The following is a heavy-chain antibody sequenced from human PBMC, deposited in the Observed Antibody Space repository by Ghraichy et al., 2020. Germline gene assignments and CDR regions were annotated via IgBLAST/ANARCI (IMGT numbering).Heavy chain of an antibody. CDR1: GDSLSGSY. D-gene: IGHD4-17*01. CDR3: AKRAYGDYGVGWLDT. V-gene: IGHV4-59*08. CDR2: IYYSRVT. J-gene: IGHJ5*02. Sequence: SETLSLTCTVSGDSLSGSYWNWIRQTPGKGLEWIGFIYYSRVTGYNPSLKSRVTISVDTSKNQFSLKLNSVTAADTAFYYCAKRAYGDYGVGWLDTWGQGMLVTVSS.